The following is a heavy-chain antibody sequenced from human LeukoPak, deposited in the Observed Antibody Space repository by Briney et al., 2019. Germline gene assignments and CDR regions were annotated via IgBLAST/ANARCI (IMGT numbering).Heavy chain of an antibody. J-gene: IGHJ4*02. CDR1: GYSFTTYA. V-gene: IGHV7-4-1*02. CDR3: ARDRTLFDY. Sequence: ASVKVSCKASGYSFTTYAMNWLRQAPGQGLEWMGWINPNTGNPTYAPGFTGRFVSSLDTSVSTAYLQISSLKTEGTAVYYCARDRTLFDYWGQGTLVTVSS. CDR2: INPNTGNP. D-gene: IGHD1-14*01.